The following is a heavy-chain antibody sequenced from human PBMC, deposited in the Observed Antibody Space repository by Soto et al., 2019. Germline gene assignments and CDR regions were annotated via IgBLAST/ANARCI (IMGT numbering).Heavy chain of an antibody. J-gene: IGHJ4*02. D-gene: IGHD5-18*01. CDR2: ISGSGSRR. Sequence: LRLSCAASGFNFDNVMTWVRQAPGKGLDWVSTISGSGSRRYYADSVKGRFTVSRDNSKNTLYLQMNSLRVDDTAVYYCARDDWSYGVPIDYWGQGTLVTVSS. CDR3: ARDDWSYGVPIDY. CDR1: GFNFDNV. V-gene: IGHV3-23*01.